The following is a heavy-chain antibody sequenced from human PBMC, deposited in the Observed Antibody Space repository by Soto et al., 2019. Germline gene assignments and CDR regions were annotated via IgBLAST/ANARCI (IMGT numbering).Heavy chain of an antibody. CDR1: GDSISRKY. CDR3: AMTVIAPSPYLDH. J-gene: IGHJ4*02. V-gene: IGHV4-4*07. CDR2: IYTTGAT. D-gene: IGHD4-17*01. Sequence: QVQLQESGPGLVKPSETLSLTCSVSGDSISRKYWSWLRQPAGGGLEWIGRIYTTGATNYNSSLKMRVSMSVDTSKNQFSLRLTSVTAADTAVYFCAMTVIAPSPYLDHWGQGLLVTVSS.